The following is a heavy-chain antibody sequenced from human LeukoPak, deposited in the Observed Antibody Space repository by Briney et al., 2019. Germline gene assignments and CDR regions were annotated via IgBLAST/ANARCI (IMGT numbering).Heavy chain of an antibody. D-gene: IGHD3-9*01. CDR3: ARDLIGQDAFDI. Sequence: SETLSLTCTVSGGSISSGGYYWSWIRQHPGKGLEWIGYIYYGGSTYYNPSLKSRVTISVDTSKNQFSLKLSSVTAADTAVYYCARDLIGQDAFDIWGQGTMVTVSS. V-gene: IGHV4-31*03. J-gene: IGHJ3*02. CDR1: GGSISSGGYY. CDR2: IYYGGST.